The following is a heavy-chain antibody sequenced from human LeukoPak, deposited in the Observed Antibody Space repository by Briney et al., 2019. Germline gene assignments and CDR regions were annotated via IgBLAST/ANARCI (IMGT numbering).Heavy chain of an antibody. D-gene: IGHD4-17*01. CDR1: GYPISSGDYY. Sequence: SETLSLTCTVTGYPISSGDYYWNWIRQPAGKGLEWIGRISASGSTNYNPSLKSRVTVSLDTSKNQFSLKLSSVTAADTAVYFCARQDYGDYVGFDYWGQGTLVTVSS. CDR3: ARQDYGDYVGFDY. V-gene: IGHV4-61*02. CDR2: ISASGST. J-gene: IGHJ4*02.